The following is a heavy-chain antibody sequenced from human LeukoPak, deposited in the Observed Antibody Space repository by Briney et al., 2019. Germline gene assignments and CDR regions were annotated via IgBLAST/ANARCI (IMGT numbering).Heavy chain of an antibody. CDR1: GFTFSSYA. V-gene: IGHV3-30-3*01. CDR2: ISYDGSNK. Sequence: SGGSLRLSCAASGFTFSSYAMHWVRQAPGKGLEWVAVISYDGSNKYYADSVKGRFTISRDNAKNSLYLQMNSLRAEDTAVYYCARVSGYSYGIAGYWGQGTLVTVSS. D-gene: IGHD5-18*01. J-gene: IGHJ4*02. CDR3: ARVSGYSYGIAGY.